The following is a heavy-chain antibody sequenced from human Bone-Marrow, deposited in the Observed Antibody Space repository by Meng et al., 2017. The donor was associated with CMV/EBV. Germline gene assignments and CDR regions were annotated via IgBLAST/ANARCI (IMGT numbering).Heavy chain of an antibody. CDR1: GFTFSSYA. J-gene: IGHJ6*02. CDR3: ARDFADISDWNPPFSEPTYYGMDV. D-gene: IGHD6-19*01. CDR2: ISGSGGNT. V-gene: IGHV3-21*01. Sequence: GESLKISCAASGFTFSSYALSWVRQAPGKGLEWVSAISGSGGNTYYADSVKGRFTISRDNAKNSLYLQMNSLRAEDTAVYYCARDFADISDWNPPFSEPTYYGMDVWGQGTTVTVSS.